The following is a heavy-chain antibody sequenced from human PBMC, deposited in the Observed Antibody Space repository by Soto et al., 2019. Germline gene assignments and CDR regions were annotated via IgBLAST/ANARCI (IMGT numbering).Heavy chain of an antibody. D-gene: IGHD3-3*01. Sequence: QVQLVESGGGVVQPGRSLRLSCAASGFTFSSYGMHWVRQAPGKGLEWVAVISYDGSNKYYADSVKGRFTISRDNSKNTLYLQMNSLRAEDTAVYYCAKDPGLFWSGYYDWGQGTLVTVSS. CDR1: GFTFSSYG. V-gene: IGHV3-30*18. CDR2: ISYDGSNK. J-gene: IGHJ4*02. CDR3: AKDPGLFWSGYYD.